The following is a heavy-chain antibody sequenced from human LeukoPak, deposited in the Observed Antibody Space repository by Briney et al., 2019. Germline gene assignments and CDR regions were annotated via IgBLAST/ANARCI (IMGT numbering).Heavy chain of an antibody. CDR3: ARVSPELLGLIGFDY. CDR2: IYYSGST. V-gene: IGHV4-61*01. Sequence: PSETLSLTCAVSGVSVSSGSYYWSWIRQPPGKGLEWIGYIYYSGSTNYNPSLKSRVTISVDTSKNQFSLKLSSVTAADTAVYYCARVSPELLGLIGFDYWGQGTLVTVSS. J-gene: IGHJ4*02. D-gene: IGHD1-26*01. CDR1: GVSVSSGSYY.